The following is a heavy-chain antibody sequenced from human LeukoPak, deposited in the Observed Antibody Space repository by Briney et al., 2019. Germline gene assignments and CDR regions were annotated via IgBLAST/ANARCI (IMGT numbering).Heavy chain of an antibody. V-gene: IGHV1-18*01. CDR1: GYTFTSYG. J-gene: IGHJ5*02. CDR2: ISAYNGNT. CDR3: ARDKVEGVVVRGGDWFDP. Sequence: ASVKVSCKASGYTFTSYGISWVRQAPGQGLEWMGWISAYNGNTNYAQKLQGRVTITTDTSTSTAYMELRSLRSDDTAVYYCARDKVEGVVVRGGDWFDPWGQGTLVTVSS. D-gene: IGHD3-22*01.